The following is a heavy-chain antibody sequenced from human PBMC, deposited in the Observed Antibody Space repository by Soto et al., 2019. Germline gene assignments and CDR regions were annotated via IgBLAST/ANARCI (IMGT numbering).Heavy chain of an antibody. CDR3: ASKFEYSNSGVYFDY. CDR1: GFTFSSYS. Sequence: GGSLRLSCAASGFTFSSYSMNWVRQAPGKGLEWVSSISSSSSYIYYADSVKGRFTISRDNAKNSLYLQMNSLRAEDTAVYYCASKFEYSNSGVYFDYWGQGTLVTVSS. J-gene: IGHJ4*02. D-gene: IGHD6-6*01. CDR2: ISSSSSYI. V-gene: IGHV3-21*01.